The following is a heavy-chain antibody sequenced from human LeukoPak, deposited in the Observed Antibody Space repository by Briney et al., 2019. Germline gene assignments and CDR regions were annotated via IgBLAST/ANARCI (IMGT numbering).Heavy chain of an antibody. CDR1: GFTFSSYG. J-gene: IGHJ3*02. CDR3: AKEGLIDLTSEGAFDI. CDR2: ISGSGGST. D-gene: IGHD2/OR15-2a*01. Sequence: PGGSLRLSCAASGFTFSSYGMSWVRQAPGKGLEWVSAISGSGGSTYYADSVKGRFTISRDNSKNTLYLQMNSLRAEDTAVYYCAKEGLIDLTSEGAFDIWGQGTIVTVSS. V-gene: IGHV3-23*01.